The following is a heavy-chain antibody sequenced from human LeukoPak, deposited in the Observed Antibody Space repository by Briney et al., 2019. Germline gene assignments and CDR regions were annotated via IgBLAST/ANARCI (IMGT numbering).Heavy chain of an antibody. CDR2: IIPIFGTA. Sequence: SVKVSCKASGYTFTSYGISWVRQAPGQGLEWMGGIIPIFGTANYAQKFQGRVTITADESTSTAYMELSSLRSEDTAVYYCARDNIVGSPSGWFDPWGQGTLVTVSS. J-gene: IGHJ5*02. CDR1: GYTFTSYG. V-gene: IGHV1-69*13. D-gene: IGHD1-26*01. CDR3: ARDNIVGSPSGWFDP.